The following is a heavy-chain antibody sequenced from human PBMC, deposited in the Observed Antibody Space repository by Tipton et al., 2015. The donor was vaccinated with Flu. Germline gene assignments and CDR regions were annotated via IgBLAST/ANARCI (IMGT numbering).Heavy chain of an antibody. D-gene: IGHD3-10*01. CDR2: LSHSGRT. CDR3: ARLTYYYGSWTSDS. CDR1: GYSINSGYF. J-gene: IGHJ4*02. Sequence: TLSLTCAVSGYSINSGYFWGWIRQPPGKGLEWIGILSHSGRTYYNPSLKSRVTISADTWKTQFSLKLSSVTAADTAVYYCARLTYYYGSWTSDSWGQGTLVTVSS. V-gene: IGHV4-38-2*01.